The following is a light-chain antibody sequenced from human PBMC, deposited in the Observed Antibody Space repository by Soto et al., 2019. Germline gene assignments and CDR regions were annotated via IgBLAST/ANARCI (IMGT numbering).Light chain of an antibody. J-gene: IGLJ1*01. Sequence: QSALTQPASVSVSPGQSITISCTGTSSDVGAYNFLSWYQQHPGKAPKLMIYDVGNRPSGVSNRFSGSKSGNTASLTISGLQAEDEADYYCSSYTSSSTLYVFGTGTKVTVL. CDR2: DVG. V-gene: IGLV2-14*01. CDR1: SSDVGAYNF. CDR3: SSYTSSSTLYV.